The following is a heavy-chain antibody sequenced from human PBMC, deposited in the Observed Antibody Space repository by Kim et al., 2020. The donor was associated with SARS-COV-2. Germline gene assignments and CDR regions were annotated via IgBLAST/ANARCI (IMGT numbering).Heavy chain of an antibody. J-gene: IGHJ4*02. V-gene: IGHV4-39*01. Sequence: SETLSLTCTVSGGSIRDSTYYWGWVRQPPGKGLEWIGSISYTGITYHSPSLKSRLTMSVDTSKNQFSLHLTSLTAADTAIYYCATLDYWGQGTLVTVSS. CDR1: GGSIRDSTYY. CDR2: ISYTGIT. CDR3: ATLDY.